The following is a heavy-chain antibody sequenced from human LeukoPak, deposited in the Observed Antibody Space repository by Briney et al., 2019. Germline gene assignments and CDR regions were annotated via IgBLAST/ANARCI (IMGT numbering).Heavy chain of an antibody. J-gene: IGHJ3*02. CDR3: ARARATVTRTSSFDI. Sequence: GGSLRLSCAASEFSVGSNYMTWVRQAPGKGLEWVSLIYSGGSTYYADSVKGRFTISRDNSKNTLYLQMNSLRADDTAVYYCARARATVTRTSSFDIWGQGTMVTVSS. CDR1: EFSVGSNY. D-gene: IGHD4-17*01. CDR2: IYSGGST. V-gene: IGHV3-66*01.